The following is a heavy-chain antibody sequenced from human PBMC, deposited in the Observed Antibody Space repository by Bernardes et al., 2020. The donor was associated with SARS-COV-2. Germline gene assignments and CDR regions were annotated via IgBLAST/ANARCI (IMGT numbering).Heavy chain of an antibody. CDR1: GSSVSSGGYY. CDR2: IYYNGNT. V-gene: IGHV4-61*08. J-gene: IGHJ4*02. Sequence: LSLTCTVSGSSVSSGGYYWSWIRQPPGKGLEWVGFIYYNGNTNYNPSLKSRVTISVDTSKNQLSLKLTSVTAADTAVYYCARDVRGGTLDYWGQGTPVTVSS. CDR3: ARDVRGGTLDY. D-gene: IGHD2-15*01.